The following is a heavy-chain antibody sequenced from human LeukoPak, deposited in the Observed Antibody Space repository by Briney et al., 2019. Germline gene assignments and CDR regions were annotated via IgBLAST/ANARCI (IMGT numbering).Heavy chain of an antibody. V-gene: IGHV3-30*02. J-gene: IGHJ3*02. CDR3: AKVRAGYYDFWSGSLPGHDAFDI. Sequence: PGGSLRLSCAASGFTFSSYGMHWVRQAPGKGLEWVAFIRYDGSNKYYADSVKGRFTISRDNSKNTLYLQMNRRRAEDTAVYYCAKVRAGYYDFWSGSLPGHDAFDIWGQGTMVTVSS. CDR1: GFTFSSYG. CDR2: IRYDGSNK. D-gene: IGHD3-3*01.